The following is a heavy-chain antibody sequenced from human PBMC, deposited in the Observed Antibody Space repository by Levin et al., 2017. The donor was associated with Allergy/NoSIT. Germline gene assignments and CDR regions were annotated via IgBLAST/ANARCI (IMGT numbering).Heavy chain of an antibody. CDR1: GFTFSSYA. V-gene: IGHV3-23*01. CDR3: AKGGDDDFWSGYGDY. J-gene: IGHJ4*02. CDR2: ISGSGGNT. Sequence: GGSLRLSCAASGFTFSSYAMSWVLQAPGKGLEWVSAISGSGGNTPYADSVKGRFTISRDNSKNTVYLQMNSLRAEDTAVYYCAKGGDDDFWSGYGDYWGQGTLVTVSS. D-gene: IGHD3-3*01.